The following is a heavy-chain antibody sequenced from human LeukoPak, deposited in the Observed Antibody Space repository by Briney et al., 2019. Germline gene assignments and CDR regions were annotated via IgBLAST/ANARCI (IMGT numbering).Heavy chain of an antibody. J-gene: IGHJ6*03. V-gene: IGHV1-69*13. D-gene: IGHD3-3*01. CDR3: ARSSYDFWSGYLYYYYYYYMDV. CDR2: IIPIYGTA. CDR1: GGTFSSYA. Sequence: SVKVSCKASGGTFSSYAISWVRQAPGQGLEWMGGIIPIYGTANYAQKFQGRVTITADESTSTAYMELSSLRSEDTAVYYCARSSYDFWSGYLYYYYYYYMDVWGKGTTVTVSS.